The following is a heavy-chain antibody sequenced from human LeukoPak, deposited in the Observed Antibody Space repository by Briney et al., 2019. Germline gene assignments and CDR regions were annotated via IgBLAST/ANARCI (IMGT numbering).Heavy chain of an antibody. V-gene: IGHV1-8*01. CDR2: MNPNSGNT. CDR1: GYTFTSYD. CDR3: ASTVEMATIFQNVLGDAKRDY. D-gene: IGHD5-24*01. J-gene: IGHJ4*02. Sequence: ASVKVSCKASGYTFTSYDINWVRQATGQGLEWMGWMNPNSGNTGYAQKFQGRVTMTRNTSISTAYMELSSLRSEDTAVYYCASTVEMATIFQNVLGDAKRDYWGQGTLVTVSS.